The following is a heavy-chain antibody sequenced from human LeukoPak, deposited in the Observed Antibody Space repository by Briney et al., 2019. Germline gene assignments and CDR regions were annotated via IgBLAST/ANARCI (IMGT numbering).Heavy chain of an antibody. Sequence: ASVKVSCKASGGIFSSYAISWVRQAPGQGLEWMGRIIPIFGTANYAQKFQGRVTITADKSTSTAYMELSSLRSEDTAVYYCARGWIAARRSERPGYYMDVWGKGTTVTVSS. D-gene: IGHD6-6*01. CDR2: IIPIFGTA. CDR3: ARGWIAARRSERPGYYMDV. J-gene: IGHJ6*03. CDR1: GGIFSSYA. V-gene: IGHV1-69*06.